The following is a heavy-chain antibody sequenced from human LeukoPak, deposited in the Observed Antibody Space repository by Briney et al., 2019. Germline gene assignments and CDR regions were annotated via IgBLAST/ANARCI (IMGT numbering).Heavy chain of an antibody. CDR3: ARFITIPGVAFDI. CDR2: IYTSGNT. V-gene: IGHV4-4*07. D-gene: IGHD3-10*01. CDR1: GGSFSTYY. J-gene: IGHJ3*02. Sequence: SETLSLTCTVSGGSFSTYYWSWIRQPAGKGLEWIGRIYTSGNTHYNPSLKSRVTMSVDTSQNQFSLNLSSVTAADTAVYYCARFITIPGVAFDIWGQGTMVTASS.